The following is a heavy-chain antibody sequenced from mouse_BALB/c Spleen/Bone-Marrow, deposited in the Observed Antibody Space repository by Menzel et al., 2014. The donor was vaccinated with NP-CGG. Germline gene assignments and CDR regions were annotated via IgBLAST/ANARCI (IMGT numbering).Heavy chain of an antibody. V-gene: IGHV4-1*02. J-gene: IGHJ1*01. CDR1: GFDFSRYW. CDR2: INPDSSTI. CDR3: GLLGNYGYFDV. Sequence: DVKLQESGGGLVQPGGSLKLSCAASGFDFSRYWMGWVRQAPGKGLEWIGEINPDSSTINYTPSLKDKFIISRYNAKNTLYLQMSKVRSGDTALYYCGLLGNYGYFDVWGAGTTVTVSS. D-gene: IGHD4-1*01.